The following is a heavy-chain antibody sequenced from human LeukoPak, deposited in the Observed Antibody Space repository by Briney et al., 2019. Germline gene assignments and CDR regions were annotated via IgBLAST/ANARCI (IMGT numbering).Heavy chain of an antibody. D-gene: IGHD3-10*01. V-gene: IGHV3-21*01. CDR2: ISSSSSYI. CDR1: GFTFSSYS. Sequence: GGSLRLSCAASGFTFSSYSMNWVRQAPGKGLEWVSSISSSSSYIYYADSVKGRFTISRDNAKNSLYLQMNSLRAEDTAVYYCARVQGSWDAFDIWGQGTMVTVSS. CDR3: ARVQGSWDAFDI. J-gene: IGHJ3*02.